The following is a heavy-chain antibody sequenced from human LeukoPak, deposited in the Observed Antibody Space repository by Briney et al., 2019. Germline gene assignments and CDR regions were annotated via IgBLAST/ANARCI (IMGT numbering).Heavy chain of an antibody. J-gene: IGHJ5*02. CDR3: ATSHDVKTAPYDL. CDR2: VFTSGWT. Sequence: SETLSLTCTVSGGSISSYYWSWVRQSPGKGLEWIGYVFTSGWTDYNPSLKSRVTMSVDTSKNQLSMELRFLTAADTAVYYCATSHDVKTAPYDLWGQGTLVTVSS. V-gene: IGHV4-4*09. D-gene: IGHD2-21*01. CDR1: GGSISSYY.